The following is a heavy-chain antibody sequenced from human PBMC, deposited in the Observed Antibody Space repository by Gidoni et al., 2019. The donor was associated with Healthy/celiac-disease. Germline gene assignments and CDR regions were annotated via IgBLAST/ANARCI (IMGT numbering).Heavy chain of an antibody. CDR3: ARGIAVAGPFDY. CDR2: IYYSGST. V-gene: IGHV4-59*01. Sequence: QVQLQATGPGLGKPSETLSLTCTVSGGSISSYYWRWIRQPPGKGLEWIGYIYYSGSTNYNPSLKSRVTISVDTSKNQFSLKLSSVTAADTAVYYCARGIAVAGPFDYWGQGTLVTVSS. D-gene: IGHD6-19*01. CDR1: GGSISSYY. J-gene: IGHJ4*02.